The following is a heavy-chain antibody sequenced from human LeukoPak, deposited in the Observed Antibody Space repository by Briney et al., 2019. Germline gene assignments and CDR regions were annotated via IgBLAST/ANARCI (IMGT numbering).Heavy chain of an antibody. V-gene: IGHV1-2*02. CDR2: INTNSGGP. CDR1: VYTLTGDY. CDR3: ARAVEMAGNFDY. Sequence: GSSVNVSCKASVYTLTGDYMHLVRHAPVQGLEWVGCINTNSGGPNYAQKFQGRVNMTRDTSISTVYMELSRLRSDDTAVYYCARAVEMAGNFDYWGQGTMVTVSS. J-gene: IGHJ4*02. D-gene: IGHD5-24*01.